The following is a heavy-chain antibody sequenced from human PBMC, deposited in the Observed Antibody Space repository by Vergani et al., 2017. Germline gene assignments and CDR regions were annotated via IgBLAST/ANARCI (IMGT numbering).Heavy chain of an antibody. CDR1: GFTFSSYA. D-gene: IGHD5-18*01. Sequence: EVQLLESGGNLVQPGGSLRLSCAASGFTFSSYAMSWVRQAPGKGLEWVSAISGSGGSTYYADSVKGRFTISRDNSKNTLYLQMNSLRAEDTAVYYCAEDPAALTAMVWYYFDYWGQGTLVTVSS. CDR3: AEDPAALTAMVWYYFDY. CDR2: ISGSGGST. V-gene: IGHV3-23*01. J-gene: IGHJ4*02.